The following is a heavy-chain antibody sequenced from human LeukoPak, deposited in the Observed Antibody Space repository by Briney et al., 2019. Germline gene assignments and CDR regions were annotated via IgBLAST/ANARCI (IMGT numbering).Heavy chain of an antibody. CDR2: ISYRGNS. CDR3: ARRTTMVRGEYFDF. CDR1: GGSISSSSYY. V-gene: IGHV4-39*01. J-gene: IGHJ4*02. D-gene: IGHD3-10*01. Sequence: PSETLSLTCTVSGGSISSSSYYWGWIRQPPGKGLEWIGSISYRGNSYYNASLKSRVNISVDTARNQFSLKLSSVNAADTAVYYCARRTTMVRGEYFDFWGQGTLVTVSS.